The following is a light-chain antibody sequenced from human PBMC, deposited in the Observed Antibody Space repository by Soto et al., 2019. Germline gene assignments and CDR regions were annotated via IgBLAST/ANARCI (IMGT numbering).Light chain of an antibody. CDR2: KAS. CDR3: RQYNNWPRT. CDR1: QSISSW. J-gene: IGKJ1*01. V-gene: IGKV1-5*03. Sequence: DIQMTQSPSTLSASVGDRVTITCRASQSISSWLAWYQQKPGKAPKLLIYKASSLESGVPSRFSGSGSGTEFTLTISSLQSEDFAVYYCRQYNNWPRTFGQGTKVDIK.